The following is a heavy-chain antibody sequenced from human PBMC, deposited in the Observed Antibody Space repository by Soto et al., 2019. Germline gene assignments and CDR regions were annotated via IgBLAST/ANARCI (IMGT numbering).Heavy chain of an antibody. CDR1: GFSLSSTRVA. D-gene: IGHD6-19*01. CDR3: AHSVVAGLGYCFDY. V-gene: IGHV2-5*02. J-gene: IGHJ4*02. CDR2: IYWDDDK. Sequence: QITLKESGPTLVKPTQTLTLTCTFSGFSLSSTRVAVGWIRQPPGKALEWLALIYWDDDKRYSPFLKSRLTITKDTSKNQVVLTMTNMDPVDTATYYCAHSVVAGLGYCFDYWGQGTLVTVSS.